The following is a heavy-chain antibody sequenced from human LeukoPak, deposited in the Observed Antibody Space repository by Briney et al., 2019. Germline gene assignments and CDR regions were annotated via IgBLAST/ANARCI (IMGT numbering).Heavy chain of an antibody. CDR3: AREKDTGSNHAKIRYDI. V-gene: IGHV4-39*07. CDR1: GGSISSSSKF. D-gene: IGHD1-26*01. J-gene: IGHJ3*02. Sequence: SETLSLTCTVSGGSISSSSKFWGWIRQPPGKGLEWIGSLRPSTTTYYNPSLRSRVAISVDTSKNQFSLKLTSATAADTAVYYCAREKDTGSNHAKIRYDIWGQGTMVTVSS. CDR2: LRPSTTT.